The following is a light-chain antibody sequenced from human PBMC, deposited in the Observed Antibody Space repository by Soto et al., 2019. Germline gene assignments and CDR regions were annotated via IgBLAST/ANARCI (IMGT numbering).Light chain of an antibody. CDR2: YNS. CDR1: NIGSKS. V-gene: IGLV3-21*04. J-gene: IGLJ2*01. Sequence: SYVLTQPPSVSVAPGKTARITCGGNNIGSKSVHWYQQKPGQAPVLVIYYNSQRPSGVPDRFSGSKSGTSASLAISGLQSEDEADYYCAAWDDILNGCAFGGGTQLTVL. CDR3: AAWDDILNGCA.